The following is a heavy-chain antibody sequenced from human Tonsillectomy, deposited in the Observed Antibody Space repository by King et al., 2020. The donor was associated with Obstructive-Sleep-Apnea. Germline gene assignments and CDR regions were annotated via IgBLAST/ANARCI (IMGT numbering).Heavy chain of an antibody. Sequence: VQLVESGGGLVQPGGSLRLSCAASGFTFSSYWMHWVRQAPGKGLVWVSRINSDGSSTSYADSVKGRFTISRDNAKNTLYLQMNSMRAEDTAVYYCAREGYYGSGSSFDYWGQGTLVTVSS. V-gene: IGHV3-74*01. J-gene: IGHJ4*02. D-gene: IGHD3-10*01. CDR1: GFTFSSYW. CDR3: AREGYYGSGSSFDY. CDR2: INSDGSST.